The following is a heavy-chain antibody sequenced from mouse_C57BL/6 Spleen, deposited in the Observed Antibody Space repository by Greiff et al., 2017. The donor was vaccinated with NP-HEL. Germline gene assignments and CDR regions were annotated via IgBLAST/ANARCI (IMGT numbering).Heavy chain of an antibody. Sequence: QVQLQQPGAELVRPGTSVQLSCKASGYTFTSYWMHWVKQRPGQGLEWIGVIDPSDSYTNYNQKFKGKATLTVDTSSSTAYMQLSSLTSEDSAVYYCASYYGSSPYWGQGTLVTVSA. J-gene: IGHJ3*01. V-gene: IGHV1-59*01. D-gene: IGHD1-1*01. CDR3: ASYYGSSPY. CDR1: GYTFTSYW. CDR2: IDPSDSYT.